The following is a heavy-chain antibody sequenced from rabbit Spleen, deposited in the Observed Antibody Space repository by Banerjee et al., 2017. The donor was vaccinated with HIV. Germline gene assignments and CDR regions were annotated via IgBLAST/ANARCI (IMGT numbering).Heavy chain of an antibody. CDR3: ARDTGSSFSSYGMDL. V-gene: IGHV1S45*01. CDR1: GFSLSNNYW. Sequence: LQESGGGLFQPGGSLALTCTASGFSLSNNYWICWVRQAPGKGLEWIACISGLSGNTYYASWAKGRFTISKTSSTTVTLQMTSLTVADTATYFCARDTGSSFSSYGMDLWGPGTLVTVS. D-gene: IGHD8-1*01. J-gene: IGHJ6*01. CDR2: ISGLSGNT.